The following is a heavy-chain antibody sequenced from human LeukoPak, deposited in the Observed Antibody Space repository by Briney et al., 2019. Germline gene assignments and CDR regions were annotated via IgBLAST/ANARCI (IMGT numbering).Heavy chain of an antibody. CDR2: IYYSGST. V-gene: IGHV4-61*01. J-gene: IGHJ4*02. D-gene: IGHD6-19*01. CDR1: GGSVSSGSYY. CDR3: ARARVAYSSGWSYYFDY. Sequence: SETLSLTCTVSGGSVSSGSYYWSWIRQPPGKGLEWIGYIYYSGSTNYNPSLKSRATISVDTSKNQFSLKLSSVTAADTAVYYCARARVAYSSGWSYYFDYWGQGTLVTVSS.